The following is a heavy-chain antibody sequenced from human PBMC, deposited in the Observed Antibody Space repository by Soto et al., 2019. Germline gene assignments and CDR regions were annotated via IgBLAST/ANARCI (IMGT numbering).Heavy chain of an antibody. Sequence: GASVKVSCKASGGTFSSYAISWVRQAPGQGLEWMGGIIPIFGTANYAQKFQGRVTITADESTSTAYMELSSLRSEDTAVYYCASDSGEYVVQDYAFDIWRRGTMVTVSS. CDR2: IIPIFGTA. CDR1: GGTFSSYA. V-gene: IGHV1-69*13. J-gene: IGHJ3*02. D-gene: IGHD1-1*01. CDR3: ASDSGEYVVQDYAFDI.